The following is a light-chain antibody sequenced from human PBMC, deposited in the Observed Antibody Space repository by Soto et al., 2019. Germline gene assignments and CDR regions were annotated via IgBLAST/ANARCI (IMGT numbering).Light chain of an antibody. Sequence: DRQSNGSWVAWYQQKPGKAPKVLISKASTLESGVPARFSGSRSGTDFRLTITSPAPHDVAPHYCQLYRTYLWRCGQGTKVE. CDR2: KAS. CDR1: QSNGSW. CDR3: QLYRTYLWR. V-gene: IGKV1-5*03. J-gene: IGKJ1*01.